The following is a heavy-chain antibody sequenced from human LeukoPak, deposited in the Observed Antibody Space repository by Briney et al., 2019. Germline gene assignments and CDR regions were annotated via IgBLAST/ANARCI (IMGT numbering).Heavy chain of an antibody. CDR1: GFTFSSNW. V-gene: IGHV3-7*04. Sequence: PGGSLRLSCAASGFTFSSNWMTWVRQAPGKGLERVANINQDGSEKYYVDSVKGRFTISRDNAKNSLFLQMDSLRAEDTAVYYCARNYDSGQGTLVTVSS. D-gene: IGHD3-16*01. J-gene: IGHJ4*02. CDR3: ARNYD. CDR2: INQDGSEK.